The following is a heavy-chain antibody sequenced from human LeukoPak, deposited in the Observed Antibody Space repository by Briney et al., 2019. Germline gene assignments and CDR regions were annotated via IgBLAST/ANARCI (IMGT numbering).Heavy chain of an antibody. D-gene: IGHD6-19*01. Sequence: MVRIIPIFGTANYSQKFHGRVTITTDESTSTAYMELSSLRSEDTAVYYCARDLGSGWYYVWGQGTLDTVSS. J-gene: IGHJ4*02. CDR2: IIPIFGTA. V-gene: IGHV1-69*05. CDR3: ARDLGSGWYYV.